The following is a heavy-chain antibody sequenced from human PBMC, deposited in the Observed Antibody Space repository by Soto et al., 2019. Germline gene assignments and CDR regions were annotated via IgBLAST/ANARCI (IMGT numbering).Heavy chain of an antibody. CDR1: GYTFTSYD. J-gene: IGHJ5*02. CDR3: ARGIKYGAYSRWFDP. CDR2: MNPNSGNT. V-gene: IGHV1-8*01. Sequence: QVQLVQSGAEVKKPGASVKVSCKASGYTFTSYDINWVRQATGQGLEYLGWMNPNSGNTGYVQKFQGRVNMTTDRSISTAYMELSSLLSEDSAVYFCARGIKYGAYSRWFDPWGQGTLVTVSS. D-gene: IGHD4-17*01.